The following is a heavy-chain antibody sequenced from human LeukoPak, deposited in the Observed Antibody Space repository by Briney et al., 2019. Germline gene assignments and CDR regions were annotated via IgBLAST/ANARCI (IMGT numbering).Heavy chain of an antibody. CDR3: ARDSRYCGGDCFDP. Sequence: GGSLRLSCAASGFTISNNYIRWLRQAPGKGLEWVSHIYSGGFTQFAGSVRGRFTMSRDSSKNTLYLQMNSLRAEDTAVYYCARDSRYCGGDCFDPWGQGTLVTVSS. V-gene: IGHV3-66*01. D-gene: IGHD2-21*01. J-gene: IGHJ5*02. CDR2: IYSGGFT. CDR1: GFTISNNY.